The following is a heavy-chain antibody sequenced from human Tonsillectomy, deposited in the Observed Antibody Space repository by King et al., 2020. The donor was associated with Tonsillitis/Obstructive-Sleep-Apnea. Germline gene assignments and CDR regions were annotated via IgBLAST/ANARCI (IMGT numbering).Heavy chain of an antibody. J-gene: IGHJ4*02. CDR3: AKHGAIAARLAPLDY. CDR1: GDSISSGGYY. V-gene: IGHV4-39*01. CDR2: IHYSGST. Sequence: QLQESGPGLVKPSETLSLTCTVSGDSISSGGYYWGWIRQPPGEGREWIGSIHYSGSTHYNTSLRSRVTISVDTSKNQLSLKLGSVTAADTAVYYCAKHGAIAARLAPLDYWGQGTLVTVSS. D-gene: IGHD6-6*01.